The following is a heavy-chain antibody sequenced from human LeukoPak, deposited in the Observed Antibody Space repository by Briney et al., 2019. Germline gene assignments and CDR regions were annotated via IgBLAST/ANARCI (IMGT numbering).Heavy chain of an antibody. J-gene: IGHJ3*02. D-gene: IGHD3-22*01. CDR1: RASFNSSDYC. V-gene: IGHV4-39*01. CDR2: IYYRGNT. CDR3: ADSSGYPGDDVFDS. Sequence: KPSETLSLSCSVSRASFNSSDYCWGWVRQPPGKGLEWIGTIYYRGNTYYNPSLTSRVTISADTSKRQFSLKLTSATAADTAVYYCADSSGYPGDDVFDSWGRGTLVTVSS.